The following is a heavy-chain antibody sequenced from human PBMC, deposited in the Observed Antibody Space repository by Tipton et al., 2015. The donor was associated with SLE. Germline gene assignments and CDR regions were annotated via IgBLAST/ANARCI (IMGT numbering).Heavy chain of an antibody. Sequence: SLRLSCTASGFNFDAHAMHWVRQAPGKGLEWVSSIDWRRGRVDYADSVKGRFTISRDNGKNSLYLQMNSLRAEETAVYYCASDLTPGGPGYYGMDVWGQGTTVTVS. CDR2: IDWRRGRV. CDR3: ASDLTPGGPGYYGMDV. J-gene: IGHJ6*02. V-gene: IGHV3-9*01. CDR1: GFNFDAHA. D-gene: IGHD1-14*01.